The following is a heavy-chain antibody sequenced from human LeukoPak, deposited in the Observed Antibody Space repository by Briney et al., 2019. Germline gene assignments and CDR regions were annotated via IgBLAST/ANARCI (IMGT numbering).Heavy chain of an antibody. V-gene: IGHV3-13*01. Sequence: SGGSLRLSCAASGFTLSSYDMHWVRQATGKGLEWVSAIGTAGDTYYPGSVKGRFTISRENAKNSLYLQMNSLRAGDTAVYYCARFRGYSYGYQPWGQGTLVTVSS. CDR2: IGTAGDT. CDR3: ARFRGYSYGYQP. D-gene: IGHD5-18*01. CDR1: GFTLSSYD. J-gene: IGHJ5*02.